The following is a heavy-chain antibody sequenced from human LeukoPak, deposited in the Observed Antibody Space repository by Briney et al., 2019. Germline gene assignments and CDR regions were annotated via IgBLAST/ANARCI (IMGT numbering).Heavy chain of an antibody. D-gene: IGHD6-13*01. CDR3: ARNQGDPGIAAAGFFDY. CDR2: MSYDGINK. Sequence: GGSLRLSCAASGFTFETYAIHWVRQAPGKGLEWVAAMSYDGINKHYADSVMGRFTISRDNSKNTLYLQMNSLRPEDTALYYCARNQGDPGIAAAGFFDYWGQGTLVTVSS. V-gene: IGHV3-30-3*01. CDR1: GFTFETYA. J-gene: IGHJ4*02.